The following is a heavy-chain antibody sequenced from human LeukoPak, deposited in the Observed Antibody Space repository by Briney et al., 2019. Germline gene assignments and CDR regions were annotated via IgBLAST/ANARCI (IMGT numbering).Heavy chain of an antibody. CDR1: GGSISSYY. Sequence: SETLSLTCTVSGGSISSYYWSWIRQPPGKGLEWIGYIYYSGTTNYNPSLKSRVTISVDTSKDQFSLKLTSVTAADTAVYYCARDRELGYWGQGTLVIVSS. D-gene: IGHD1-1*01. CDR3: ARDRELGY. V-gene: IGHV4-59*01. CDR2: IYYSGTT. J-gene: IGHJ4*02.